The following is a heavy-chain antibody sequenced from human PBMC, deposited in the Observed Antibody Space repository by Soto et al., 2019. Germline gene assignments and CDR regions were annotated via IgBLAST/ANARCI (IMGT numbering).Heavy chain of an antibody. CDR1: GFSLSTSGVG. Sequence: QITLKESGPTLVKPTQTLTLTCTFSGFSLSTSGVGVGWIRQPPGKALEWLALIYWDDDKRYSPSLKSRLTITKDTSKNQVVLTMTNMDPVDTATYYCARRGIAAAQDYYYYGMDVWGQGTTVTVSS. J-gene: IGHJ6*02. V-gene: IGHV2-5*02. CDR3: ARRGIAAAQDYYYYGMDV. CDR2: IYWDDDK. D-gene: IGHD6-13*01.